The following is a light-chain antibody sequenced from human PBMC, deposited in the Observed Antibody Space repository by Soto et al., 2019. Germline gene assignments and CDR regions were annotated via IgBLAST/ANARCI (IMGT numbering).Light chain of an antibody. Sequence: IQLTQSPSSMSASVGDSVSIXXPASKGISSYLAWYQQKPGKAPKLXIYAASNLQSGVPSRFSGSGSGTDFTLTISSLQPEDFATYYCQQLNSYPLTFGGGTKVDIK. CDR2: AAS. V-gene: IGKV1-9*01. J-gene: IGKJ4*01. CDR3: QQLNSYPLT. CDR1: KGISSY.